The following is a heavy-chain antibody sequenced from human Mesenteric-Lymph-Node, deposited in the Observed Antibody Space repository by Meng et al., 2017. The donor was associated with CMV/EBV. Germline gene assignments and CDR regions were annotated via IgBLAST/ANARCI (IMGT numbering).Heavy chain of an antibody. D-gene: IGHD6-6*01. CDR3: AGWIAARPAVAFDI. CDR2: IYYSGST. V-gene: IGHV4-59*01. J-gene: IGHJ3*02. Sequence: SETLSLTCTVSGGSISSYYWSWIRQPPGKGLEWIGYIYYSGSTNYNPSLKSRVTISVDTSKNQFSLKLSSVTAADTAVYYCAGWIAARPAVAFDIWGQGTMVTVSS. CDR1: GGSISSYY.